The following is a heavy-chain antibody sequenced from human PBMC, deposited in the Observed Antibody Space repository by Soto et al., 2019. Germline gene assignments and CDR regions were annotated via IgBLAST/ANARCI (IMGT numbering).Heavy chain of an antibody. D-gene: IGHD3-10*01. J-gene: IGHJ4*02. CDR3: SRAHVNPYGFSFLDY. Sequence: QVQLVQSGAEVKKPGASVKVSCKASGYSFTTYGISWVRQAPGQGLEWMGWISTYNGDTNYAQKFHGRVTMTTDTSMSTAYMDLRSLRSDDTAVYFCSRAHVNPYGFSFLDYWGQGSLVTVSS. V-gene: IGHV1-18*01. CDR1: GYSFTTYG. CDR2: ISTYNGDT.